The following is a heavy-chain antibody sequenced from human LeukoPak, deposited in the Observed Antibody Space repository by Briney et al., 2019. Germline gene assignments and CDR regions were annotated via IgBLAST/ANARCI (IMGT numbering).Heavy chain of an antibody. CDR2: IYTSGST. D-gene: IGHD3-16*02. CDR3: ARSSGGNWGSYRYSDHDAFDI. Sequence: SQTLSLTCTVSGGSISSGSYYWSWIRQPAGKGLEWIGRIYTSGSTNYNPSLKSRVTISVDTSKNQFSLKLSSVTAADTAVYYCARSSGGNWGSYRYSDHDAFDIWGQGTMVTVSS. J-gene: IGHJ3*02. V-gene: IGHV4-61*02. CDR1: GGSISSGSYY.